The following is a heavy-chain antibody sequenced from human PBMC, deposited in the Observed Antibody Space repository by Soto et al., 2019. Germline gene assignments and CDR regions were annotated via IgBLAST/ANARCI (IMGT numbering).Heavy chain of an antibody. Sequence: SETLPLTWTVSCGSIRRRDYYXRWKRQPPGKGLEWIGYIYYSGSTYYNPSLKSRVTISVDTSKNQFSLKLSSVTAADTAVYYCARADYGGNSFDYWDQGTLVTVSS. CDR3: ARADYGGNSFDY. CDR2: IYYSGST. CDR1: CGSIRRRDYY. J-gene: IGHJ4*02. V-gene: IGHV4-30-4*01. D-gene: IGHD4-17*01.